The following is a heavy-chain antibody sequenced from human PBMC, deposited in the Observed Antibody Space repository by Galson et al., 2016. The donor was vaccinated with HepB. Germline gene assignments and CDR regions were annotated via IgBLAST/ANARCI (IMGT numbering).Heavy chain of an antibody. CDR3: ARQSIQWGYADY. D-gene: IGHD3-16*01. CDR1: GDSIISTSYY. CDR2: IHHTGST. J-gene: IGHJ4*02. Sequence: CTVSGDSIISTSYYWGVIRQPPGKGLEWIATIHHTGSTYYSPFLKSRLTISVDTSKNRFSLRLNTVTATDTAIYFCARQSIQWGYADYWDRGTLVTVSS. V-gene: IGHV4-39*01.